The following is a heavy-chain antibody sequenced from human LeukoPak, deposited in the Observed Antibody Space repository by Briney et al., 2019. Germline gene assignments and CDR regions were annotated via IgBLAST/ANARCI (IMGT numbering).Heavy chain of an antibody. CDR2: ISGSGVGT. CDR3: AKHRYYYDSSDAFDI. J-gene: IGHJ3*02. Sequence: GGSLRLSCAASGFTFSSYSMNWVRQAPGKGLEWVSTISGSGVGTYYADSVKGRFTISRDNSKNTLYLQMNSLRAEDTAVYYCAKHRYYYDSSDAFDIWGQGTMVTVSS. V-gene: IGHV3-23*01. CDR1: GFTFSSYS. D-gene: IGHD3-22*01.